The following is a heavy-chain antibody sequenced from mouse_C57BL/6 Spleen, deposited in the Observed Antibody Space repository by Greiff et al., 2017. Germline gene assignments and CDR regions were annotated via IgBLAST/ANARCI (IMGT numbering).Heavy chain of an antibody. Sequence: VQLQQSGPELVKPGASVKIPCKASGYTFTDYNMDWVKQSHGKSLEWIGDINPNNGGTIYNQKFKGKATLTVDKSSSTAYMELRSLTSEDTAVYYCAREGPYYYGSSSFAYWGQGTLVTVSA. CDR1: GYTFTDYN. D-gene: IGHD1-1*01. CDR3: AREGPYYYGSSSFAY. CDR2: INPNNGGT. V-gene: IGHV1-18*01. J-gene: IGHJ3*01.